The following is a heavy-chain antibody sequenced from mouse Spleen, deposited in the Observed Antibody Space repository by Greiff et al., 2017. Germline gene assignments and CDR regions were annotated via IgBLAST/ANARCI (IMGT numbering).Heavy chain of an antibody. CDR2: ISSGGSYT. D-gene: IGHD2-14*01. J-gene: IGHJ2*01. Sequence: EVMLVESGGGLVKPGGSLKLSCAASGFTFSSYTMSWVRQTPEKRLEWVATISSGGSYTYYPDSVKGRFTISRDNAKNTLYLQMSSLKSEDTAMYYCTREGAYYRYYFDYWGQGTTLTVSS. CDR1: GFTFSSYT. CDR3: TREGAYYRYYFDY. V-gene: IGHV5-6-4*01.